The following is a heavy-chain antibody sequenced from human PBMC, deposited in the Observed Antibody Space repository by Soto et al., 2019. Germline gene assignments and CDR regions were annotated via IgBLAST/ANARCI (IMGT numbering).Heavy chain of an antibody. CDR2: IYYSGST. CDR3: AGPHDP. Sequence: QVQLQESGPGLVKPSETLSLTCTVSGGSISSYYWSWIRQPPGKGLEWIGYIYYSGSTNYNPSLRSRGHLSGDPAQKPVSPQAGPVTPPKPGVEYRAGPHDPRGPGTLVTVSS. V-gene: IGHV4-59*08. CDR1: GGSISSYY. J-gene: IGHJ5*02.